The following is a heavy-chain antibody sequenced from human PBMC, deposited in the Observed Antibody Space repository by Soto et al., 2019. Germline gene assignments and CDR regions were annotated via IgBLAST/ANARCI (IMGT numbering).Heavy chain of an antibody. D-gene: IGHD3-10*01. Sequence: QVQLQQWGAGLLKPSETLSLTCAVYGGSFSGYQWTWIRQTPGKGLEWIGEINASGNINYNPSLKSRVTILVDTSKKQISLKMSSVTAADTAVYYWARGLILWVGELSRRGGYYYDMDDWGKGTTVTVSS. J-gene: IGHJ6*03. CDR1: GGSFSGYQ. V-gene: IGHV4-34*01. CDR3: ARGLILWVGELSRRGGYYYDMDD. CDR2: INASGNI.